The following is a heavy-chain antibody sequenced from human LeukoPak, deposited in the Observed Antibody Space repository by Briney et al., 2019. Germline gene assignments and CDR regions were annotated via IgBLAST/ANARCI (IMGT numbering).Heavy chain of an antibody. CDR3: AKDPGIPPDY. D-gene: IGHD2-21*01. J-gene: IGHJ4*02. Sequence: GGSLRLSCATSGFTFSSYAMSWVRQAPGKGLEWVSSISGSGGTTYYADSVKGRFTISRDNPNNTLDLQMNSLTAEDTAVYYCAKDPGIPPDYWGQGTLVTVSS. CDR1: GFTFSSYA. V-gene: IGHV3-23*01. CDR2: ISGSGGTT.